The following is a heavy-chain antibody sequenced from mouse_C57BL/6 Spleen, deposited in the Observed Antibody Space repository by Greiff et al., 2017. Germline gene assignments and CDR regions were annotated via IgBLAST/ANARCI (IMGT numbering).Heavy chain of an antibody. V-gene: IGHV3-6*01. D-gene: IGHD3-2*02. CDR3: ATQATWAMDY. CDR2: ISYDGSN. CDR1: GYSITSGYY. Sequence: EVQLQESGPGLVKPSPSLSLTCSVTGYSITSGYYWNWIRQFPGNKLEWMGYISYDGSNNYNPSLKNRISITRDTSKNQFFLKLNSVTTEDTATYYCATQATWAMDYWGQGTSVTVSS. J-gene: IGHJ4*01.